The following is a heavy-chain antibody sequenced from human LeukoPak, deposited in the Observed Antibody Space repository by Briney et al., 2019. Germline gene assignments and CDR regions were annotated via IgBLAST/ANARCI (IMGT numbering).Heavy chain of an antibody. D-gene: IGHD3-22*01. Sequence: SETLSLTCTVSGGAISSYYWSWIRQPPGKGLEWIGYRDYSGATNYNPSLKSRVTISVDTSKNQFSLKLSSVTAADTAVYFCASLRGSSGYYPYYFDYWGQGTLVTVSS. CDR2: RDYSGAT. CDR3: ASLRGSSGYYPYYFDY. CDR1: GGAISSYY. J-gene: IGHJ4*02. V-gene: IGHV4-59*08.